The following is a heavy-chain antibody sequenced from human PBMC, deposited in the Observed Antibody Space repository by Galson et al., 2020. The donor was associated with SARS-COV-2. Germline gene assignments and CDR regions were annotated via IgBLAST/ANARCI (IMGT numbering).Heavy chain of an antibody. J-gene: IGHJ5*02. D-gene: IGHD2-2*01. Sequence: ASVTVSCKVSGYTLTELSMHWVRQAPGKGLEWMGGFDPEDGETIYAQKFQGRVTMTEDTSTDTAYMELSSLRSEDTAGYYCATAIVVPAPFDPLGQGTLVTVSS. CDR3: ATAIVVPAPFDP. CDR1: GYTLTELS. V-gene: IGHV1-24*01. CDR2: FDPEDGET.